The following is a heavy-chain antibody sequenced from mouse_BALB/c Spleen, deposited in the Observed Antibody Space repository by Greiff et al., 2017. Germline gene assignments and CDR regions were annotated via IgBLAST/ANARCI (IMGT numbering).Heavy chain of an antibody. V-gene: IGHV1S137*01. CDR2: ISTYYGDA. CDR1: GYTFTDYA. CDR3: ARGGRSRGYFDY. D-gene: IGHD1-1*01. Sequence: LVESGAELVRPGVSVKISCKGSGYTFTDYAMHWVKQSHAKSLEWIGVISTYYGDASYNQKFKGKATMTVDKSSSTAYMELARLTSEDSAIYYCARGGRSRGYFDYWGQGTTLTVSS. J-gene: IGHJ2*01.